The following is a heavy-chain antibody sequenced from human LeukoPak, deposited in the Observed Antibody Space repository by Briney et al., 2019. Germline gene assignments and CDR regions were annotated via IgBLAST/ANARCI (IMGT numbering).Heavy chain of an antibody. Sequence: ASVKVSCKASGYTLTGYYMHWVRQAPGQGLEWMGWINPNSGGTNYAQKFQGRVTMTRDTSISTAYMELSRLRSDDTAVYYCARPHLVDTAMVDYWGQGTLVTVSS. J-gene: IGHJ4*02. V-gene: IGHV1-2*02. CDR2: INPNSGGT. D-gene: IGHD5-18*01. CDR3: ARPHLVDTAMVDY. CDR1: GYTLTGYY.